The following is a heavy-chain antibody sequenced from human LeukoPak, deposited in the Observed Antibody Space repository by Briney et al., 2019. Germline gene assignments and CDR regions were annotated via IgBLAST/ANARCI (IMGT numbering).Heavy chain of an antibody. Sequence: GGSLRPSCAASGFTFSSYWMSWVRQAPGKGLEWVANIKQDGSEKYYVDSVKGRFTISRDNAKNSLYLQMNSLRAEDTAVYYCARRRYSGSSQHFDYWGQGTLVTVSS. CDR2: IKQDGSEK. CDR1: GFTFSSYW. J-gene: IGHJ4*02. CDR3: ARRRYSGSSQHFDY. D-gene: IGHD1-26*01. V-gene: IGHV3-7*01.